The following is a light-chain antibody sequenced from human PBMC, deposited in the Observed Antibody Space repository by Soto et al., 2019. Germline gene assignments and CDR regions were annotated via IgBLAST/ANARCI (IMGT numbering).Light chain of an antibody. V-gene: IGKV1-5*01. CDR1: QSISRW. Sequence: DIQMTQSPSTLSASVGDRVTITCRASQSISRWLAWYQQKPGKAPKFLIFDASSLQSGVTSRFSGSGSGTEFTLTISSLQPDDFAPYYCQQYNSYWGYTFGQGTKLEIK. J-gene: IGKJ2*01. CDR2: DAS. CDR3: QQYNSYWGYT.